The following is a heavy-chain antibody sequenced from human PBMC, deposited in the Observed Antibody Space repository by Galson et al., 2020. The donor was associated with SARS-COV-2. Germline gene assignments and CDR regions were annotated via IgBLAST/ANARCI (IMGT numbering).Heavy chain of an antibody. CDR2: IYNSGSSRST. J-gene: IGHJ2*01. CDR1: GASISSYY. CDR3: ARRFYGDNWYVDL. D-gene: IGHD4-17*01. V-gene: IGHV4-59*01. Sequence: ETSETLSLTCTVSGASISSYYWNWMRQPPGKGLEWIGSIYNSGSSRSTNYNSSLKSRVTISLDTSKNQFSLELSSVTAADTAVYYCARRFYGDNWYVDLWGRGTLVTVSS.